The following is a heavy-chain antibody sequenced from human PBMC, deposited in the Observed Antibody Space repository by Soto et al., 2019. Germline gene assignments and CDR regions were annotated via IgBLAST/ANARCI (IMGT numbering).Heavy chain of an antibody. Sequence: QVQLVESGGGVVQPGRSLRLSCAASGFTFSSYGMHWVRQAPGKGLEWVAVIWYDGSNKYYADSVKGRFTISRDNSKNTLYLQMNSLRAEDTAVYYCARDHASYGALCYYWGQGTLVTVSS. J-gene: IGHJ4*02. CDR3: ARDHASYGALCYY. V-gene: IGHV3-33*01. D-gene: IGHD5-18*01. CDR2: IWYDGSNK. CDR1: GFTFSSYG.